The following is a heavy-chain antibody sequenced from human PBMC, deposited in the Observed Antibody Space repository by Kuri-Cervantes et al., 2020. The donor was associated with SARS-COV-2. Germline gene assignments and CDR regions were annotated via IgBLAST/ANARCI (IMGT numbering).Heavy chain of an antibody. D-gene: IGHD3-3*01. V-gene: IGHV4-59*11. CDR3: ARGAYYDFWSGYTKPINDAFDI. Sequence: SESLSLTCTVSAGSISSHYCSWIRQPPGKGMGWIGYIYYSGSPNYSPPPKSRVTMSVDTSKNQFSLKLSSGTAADSAVYYCARGAYYDFWSGYTKPINDAFDIWGQGTMVTVSS. CDR2: IYYSGSP. J-gene: IGHJ3*02. CDR1: AGSISSHY.